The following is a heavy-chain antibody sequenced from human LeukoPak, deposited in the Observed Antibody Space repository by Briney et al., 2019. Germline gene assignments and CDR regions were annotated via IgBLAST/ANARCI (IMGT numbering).Heavy chain of an antibody. CDR1: GFTFGDYA. V-gene: IGHV3-48*02. J-gene: IGHJ4*02. Sequence: GRSLRLSCTTSGFTFGDYAMSWVRQAPGKGLEWISYISITSDTIYYADSVKGRFTISRDNTKNSLYLQMNSLGDEDTAVYYCARWGSGFDYWGQGTLVTVSS. D-gene: IGHD3-16*01. CDR3: ARWGSGFDY. CDR2: ISITSDTI.